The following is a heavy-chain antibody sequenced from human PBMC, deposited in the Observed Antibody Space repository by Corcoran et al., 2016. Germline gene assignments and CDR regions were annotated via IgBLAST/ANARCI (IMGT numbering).Heavy chain of an antibody. D-gene: IGHD6-19*01. J-gene: IGHJ6*02. CDR3: ARQTRSGVDV. Sequence: EVQLVQSGAEVKKPGESLKISCQGSGYRFTTSWIAWVRQMPGEGLESMGVIYPGDSDTRYSPSFQGQATISADKSISTAYLQWSSLKASDSAMYYCARQTRSGVDVWGQGTPVTVSS. V-gene: IGHV5-51*01. CDR2: IYPGDSDT. CDR1: GYRFTTSW.